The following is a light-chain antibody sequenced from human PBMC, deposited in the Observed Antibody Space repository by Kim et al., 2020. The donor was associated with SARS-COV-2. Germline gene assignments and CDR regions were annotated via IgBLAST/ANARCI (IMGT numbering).Light chain of an antibody. CDR1: NNNVGNQG. J-gene: IGLJ3*02. Sequence: QIATLTCTGNNNNVGNQGAAWLQQHQGHPPKLLSYRNNYRPSGISERFSASRSGDTASLTITGLQPEDETDYYCSAWDSSLNVWVFGGGTQLTVL. CDR3: SAWDSSLNVWV. CDR2: RNN. V-gene: IGLV10-54*04.